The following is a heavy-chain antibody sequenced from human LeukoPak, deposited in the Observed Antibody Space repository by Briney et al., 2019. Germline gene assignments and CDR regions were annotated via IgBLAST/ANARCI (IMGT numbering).Heavy chain of an antibody. Sequence: SETLSLTCTVSGGSISSSSYYWGWIRQPPGKGLEWIGSIYYSGSTYYNPSLKSRVTISVDTSKNQFSLKLSSVTAADTAVYYCASQMAYGDYLFDYWGQGTLVTVSS. V-gene: IGHV4-39*01. D-gene: IGHD4-17*01. J-gene: IGHJ4*02. CDR3: ASQMAYGDYLFDY. CDR2: IYYSGST. CDR1: GGSISSSSYY.